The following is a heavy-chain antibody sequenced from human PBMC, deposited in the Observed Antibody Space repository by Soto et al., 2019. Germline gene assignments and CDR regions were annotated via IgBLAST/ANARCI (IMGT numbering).Heavy chain of an antibody. CDR1: GFSLSTDGVS. CDR3: VRIIRLATVTSGVHYYYMDV. V-gene: IGHV2-5*04. CDR2: IYFDDDK. J-gene: IGHJ6*03. D-gene: IGHD4-17*01. Sequence: SGPTLVNPTPTLTLTCTFSGFSLSTDGVSVGWIRQPPGKALEWVALIYFDDDKRYSPSLKSRFTIAKDTSKNQVVLTMTNMDPVDTGTYFCVRIIRLATVTSGVHYYYMDVWGKGTTVTVSS.